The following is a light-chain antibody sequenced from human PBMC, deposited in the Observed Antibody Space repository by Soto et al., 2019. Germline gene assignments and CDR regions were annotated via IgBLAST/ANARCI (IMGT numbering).Light chain of an antibody. V-gene: IGKV1-5*01. J-gene: IGKJ1*01. Sequence: DIQMTQSPSTLSASVGDRVTITCRASQTIGSWLAWYQQKPGKAPNLLISDASSLENGVPSRFSGSGSGTEFTLTISSLKPDESATYYCQQYSAFWTFGQGTKVEI. CDR3: QQYSAFWT. CDR1: QTIGSW. CDR2: DAS.